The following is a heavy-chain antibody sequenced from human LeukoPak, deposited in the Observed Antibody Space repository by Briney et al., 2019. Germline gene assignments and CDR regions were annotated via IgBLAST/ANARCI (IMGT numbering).Heavy chain of an antibody. D-gene: IGHD3-10*01. V-gene: IGHV3-9*01. J-gene: IGHJ4*02. Sequence: PGGSLRLSCAASGFTFDDYAMHWVRQAPRKGLEWVSGISWNSGSIGYADSVKGRFTISRDNAKNSLYLQMNSLRAEDTALYYCAKSGGRYYGSGSYYTNPDYWGQGTLVTVS. CDR3: AKSGGRYYGSGSYYTNPDY. CDR1: GFTFDDYA. CDR2: ISWNSGSI.